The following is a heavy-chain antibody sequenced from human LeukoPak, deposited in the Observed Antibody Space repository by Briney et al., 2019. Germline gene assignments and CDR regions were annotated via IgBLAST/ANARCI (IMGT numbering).Heavy chain of an antibody. CDR2: INSDGSST. V-gene: IGHV3-74*01. Sequence: PGGSLGLSCAASGFTFISYWMHWVRQASGKGLVWVSRINSDGSSTSYADSVRGRLSISRDNAKNTLYLQMNSLRAEDTAVYYCARGLSGYASSLGYWGQGTLVTVSS. J-gene: IGHJ4*02. D-gene: IGHD6-6*01. CDR3: ARGLSGYASSLGY. CDR1: GFTFISYW.